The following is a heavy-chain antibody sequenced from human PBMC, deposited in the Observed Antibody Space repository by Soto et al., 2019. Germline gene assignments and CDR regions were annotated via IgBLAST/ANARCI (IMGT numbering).Heavy chain of an antibody. D-gene: IGHD3-16*01. CDR3: ASPTLGAFDI. CDR1: GGSISSSNYY. CDR2: IYYSGST. V-gene: IGHV4-39*01. J-gene: IGHJ3*02. Sequence: SETLSLTCTVSGGSISSSNYYWGWIRQPPGKGLEWIGSIYYSGSTSYNSSLKSRVTISVDTSKNQFSLRLSSVTAADTAVYYCASPTLGAFDIWGQGTMVTVSS.